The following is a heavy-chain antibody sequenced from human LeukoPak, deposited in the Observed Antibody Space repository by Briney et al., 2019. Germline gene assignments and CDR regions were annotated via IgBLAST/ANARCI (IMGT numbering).Heavy chain of an antibody. CDR3: ARDSGSSPTFDY. Sequence: SETLSLTCTVSGGSISNSFWSWIRQPPGKGLEWIAYIYYTGNTKYNPSLKSPVTISVDTSKNQFSLRLSSVTAEDTAVYYCARDSGSSPTFDYWGQGTLVTVSS. D-gene: IGHD1-26*01. CDR1: GGSISNSF. CDR2: IYYTGNT. V-gene: IGHV4-59*01. J-gene: IGHJ4*02.